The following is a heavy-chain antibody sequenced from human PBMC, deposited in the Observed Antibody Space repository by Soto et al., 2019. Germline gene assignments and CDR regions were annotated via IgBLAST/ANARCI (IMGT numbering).Heavy chain of an antibody. CDR2: ISGSGGST. V-gene: IGHV3-23*01. CDR1: GFTFSSYA. CDR3: AKDRSVGSSSWWKGTYYYYGMDV. J-gene: IGHJ6*02. D-gene: IGHD6-13*01. Sequence: EVQLLESGGGLVQPGGSLRLSCAASGFTFSSYAMSWVRQAPGKGLEWVSAISGSGGSTYYADSVKGRFTISRDNSKNELYLQLNSLRAEDTAVYYCAKDRSVGSSSWWKGTYYYYGMDVWGQGTTVTVSS.